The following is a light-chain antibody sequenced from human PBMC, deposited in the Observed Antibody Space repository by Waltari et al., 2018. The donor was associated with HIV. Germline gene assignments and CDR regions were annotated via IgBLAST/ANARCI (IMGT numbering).Light chain of an antibody. CDR1: SSNIGAGYD. V-gene: IGLV1-40*01. CDR3: QSYDSSLSAFV. J-gene: IGLJ1*01. CDR2: CNN. Sequence: QSVLTQPPSVSGAPGKRVTISCTGISSNIGAGYDVHWSQQLPGTAPKLLIYCNNNRPAGVPDRVSGSKSGTSASLSITWLQAEDEADNYCQSYDSSLSAFVFGTGTKVTVL.